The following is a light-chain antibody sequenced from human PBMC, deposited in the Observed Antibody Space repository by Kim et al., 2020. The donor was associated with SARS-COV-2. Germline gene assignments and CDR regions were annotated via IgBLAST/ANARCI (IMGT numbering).Light chain of an antibody. CDR2: GAT. CDR1: QSVGRF. CDR3: QQRTDWPIT. V-gene: IGKV3-11*01. J-gene: IGKJ5*01. Sequence: LSPWERANLSCWASQSVGRFLAWYQQTPGLPPRLLIYGATNRATGMPARFSGSGSGTDFTLTISRLEPEDSAVYYCQQRTDWPITFGQGTRLEIK.